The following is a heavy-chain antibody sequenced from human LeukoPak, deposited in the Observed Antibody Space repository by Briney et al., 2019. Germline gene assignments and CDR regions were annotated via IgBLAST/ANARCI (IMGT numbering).Heavy chain of an antibody. Sequence: GASVKVSCKASGYTFTSYYMHWVRQAPGQGLEWMGIINPSGGSTSYAQKFQGRVTMTRDMSTSTVYMELSSLRSEDTAVYYCARAQDPIMVGATTGFDYWGQGTLVTVSS. V-gene: IGHV1-46*01. CDR3: ARAQDPIMVGATTGFDY. CDR2: INPSGGST. CDR1: GYTFTSYY. D-gene: IGHD1-26*01. J-gene: IGHJ4*02.